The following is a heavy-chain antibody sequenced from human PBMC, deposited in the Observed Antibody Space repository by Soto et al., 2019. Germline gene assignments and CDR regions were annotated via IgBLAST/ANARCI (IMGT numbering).Heavy chain of an antibody. J-gene: IGHJ6*03. CDR3: ARRIVEPFQVYYYYYYMDV. CDR1: GGSIRSYC. D-gene: IGHD1-26*01. CDR2: IYYSGST. Sequence: PSETLSLTCTVSGGSIRSYCWTWIRQPPGKGLEWIGYIYYSGSTNYNPSLKSRVTISVDTSKNQFSLKLSSVTAADTAVYYCARRIVEPFQVYYYYYYMDVWGKGTTVTVSS. V-gene: IGHV4-59*01.